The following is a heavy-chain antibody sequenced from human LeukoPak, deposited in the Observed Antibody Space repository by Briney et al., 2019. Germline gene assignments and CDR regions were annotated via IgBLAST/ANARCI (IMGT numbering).Heavy chain of an antibody. CDR2: ISYDGSNK. D-gene: IGHD1-26*01. CDR1: GFTFSSYG. J-gene: IGHJ4*02. V-gene: IGHV3-30*03. Sequence: AGGSLRLSCAASGFTFSSYGMHWVRQAPGKGLEWVAVISYDGSNKYYADSVKGRFTISRDDSKNTLYLQMNSLRAEDTAVYYCARDPRRATRSFDYWGQGTLVTVSS. CDR3: ARDPRRATRSFDY.